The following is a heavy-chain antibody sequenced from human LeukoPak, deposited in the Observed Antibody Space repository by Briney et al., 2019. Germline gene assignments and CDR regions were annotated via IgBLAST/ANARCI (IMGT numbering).Heavy chain of an antibody. D-gene: IGHD3-3*01. CDR1: GGSFSGYY. J-gene: IGHJ4*02. Sequence: PSETLSLTCAVYGGSFSGYYWSWIRQPPGKGLEWIGEINHSGSTNYNPSLKSRVTISVDTSKNQFSLKLSSVTAADTAVYYCARGGDGRSGYSPFDYWGQGTLVTVSS. CDR2: INHSGST. V-gene: IGHV4-34*01. CDR3: ARGGDGRSGYSPFDY.